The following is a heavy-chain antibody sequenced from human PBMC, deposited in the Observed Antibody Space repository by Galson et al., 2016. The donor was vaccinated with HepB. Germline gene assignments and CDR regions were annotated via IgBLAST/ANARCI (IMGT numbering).Heavy chain of an antibody. CDR2: TWYDGSNE. CDR3: ARSPYDLWSGYGGSKFDY. CDR1: GFTFRSYG. V-gene: IGHV3-33*01. D-gene: IGHD3/OR15-3a*01. J-gene: IGHJ4*02. Sequence: SLRLSCAASGFTFRSYGMHWVRQAPGKGLEWVAVTWYDGSNEFYADSVKGRFTISRDNSKNTLYLQMNSLRAEDTAAYYCARSPYDLWSGYGGSKFDYWGQGTLVTVSS.